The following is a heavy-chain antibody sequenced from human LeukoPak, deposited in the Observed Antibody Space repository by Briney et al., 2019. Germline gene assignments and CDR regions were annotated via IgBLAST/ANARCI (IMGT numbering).Heavy chain of an antibody. V-gene: IGHV3-30-3*01. D-gene: IGHD2-2*01. CDR3: ARAGRSTSRNYFDY. CDR2: ISYDGSNK. J-gene: IGHJ4*02. CDR1: GFTFSSYA. Sequence: GRSLRLSCAASGFTFSSYAMHWVRQAPGKGLEWVAVISYDGSNKYYADSVKGRFTISRDNSKNTLYLQMNSLRAEDTAVYYCARAGRSTSRNYFDYWSQGTLVTVSS.